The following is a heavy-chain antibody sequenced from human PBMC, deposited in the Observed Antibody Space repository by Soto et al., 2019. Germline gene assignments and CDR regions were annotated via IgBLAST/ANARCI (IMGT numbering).Heavy chain of an antibody. Sequence: SETLSLTCTVSGGSISNYYCNWIRQPAGKGLEWIGRIDTSGSTNYNPSLKSRVTMSVDTSKQEFSLKLSSVTAADTALYYCARGGQDFWSGPFDYWGRGALVTVPQ. CDR1: GGSISNYY. CDR3: ARGGQDFWSGPFDY. CDR2: IDTSGST. D-gene: IGHD3-3*01. J-gene: IGHJ4*02. V-gene: IGHV4-4*07.